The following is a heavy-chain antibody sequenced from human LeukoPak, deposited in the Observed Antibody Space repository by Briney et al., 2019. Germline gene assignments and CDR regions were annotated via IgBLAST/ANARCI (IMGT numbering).Heavy chain of an antibody. J-gene: IGHJ4*02. V-gene: IGHV4-59*01. D-gene: IGHD3-22*01. Sequence: SETLSLTCTVSGGSISRYYWSWIRQPPGKGLEWIGYIYYSGSTNYNPSLKSRVTISVDTSKNQFSLKLSSVTAADTAVYYCARGGYDSSGYALDYWGQGTLVTVSS. CDR3: ARGGYDSSGYALDY. CDR1: GGSISRYY. CDR2: IYYSGST.